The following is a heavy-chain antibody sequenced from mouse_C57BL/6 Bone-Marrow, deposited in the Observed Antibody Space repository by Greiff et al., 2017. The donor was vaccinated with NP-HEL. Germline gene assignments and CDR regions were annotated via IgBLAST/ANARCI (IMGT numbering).Heavy chain of an antibody. CDR2: INPSTGGT. J-gene: IGHJ2*01. V-gene: IGHV1-42*01. CDR1: GYSFTGYY. CDR3: ARADASIYYDFDY. D-gene: IGHD2-1*01. Sequence: EVKLVESGPELVKPGASVKISCKASGYSFTGYYMNWVKQSPEKSLEWIGVINPSTGGTTYNQKFKAKATLTVDKSSSTAYMQLKSLTSEDSAVYYCARADASIYYDFDYWGQGTTLTVTS.